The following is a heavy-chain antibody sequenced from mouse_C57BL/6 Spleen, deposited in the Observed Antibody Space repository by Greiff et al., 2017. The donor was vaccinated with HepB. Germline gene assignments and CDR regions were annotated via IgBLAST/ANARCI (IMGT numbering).Heavy chain of an antibody. CDR1: GYSITSGYY. CDR3: ARGDYDYGNYAMDY. V-gene: IGHV3-6*01. CDR2: ISYDGSN. D-gene: IGHD2-4*01. Sequence: EVQLQQSGPGLVKPSQSLSLTCSVTGYSITSGYYWNWIRQFPGNKLEWMGYISYDGSNNYNPSLKNRISITLDTSKNQFFLKLNSVTTEDPATYYCARGDYDYGNYAMDYWGQGTSVTVSS. J-gene: IGHJ4*01.